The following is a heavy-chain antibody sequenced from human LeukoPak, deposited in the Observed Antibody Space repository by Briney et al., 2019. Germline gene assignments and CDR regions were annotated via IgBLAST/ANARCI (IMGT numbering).Heavy chain of an antibody. J-gene: IGHJ6*02. D-gene: IGHD1-1*01. Sequence: GGSLRLSCAASGLTASHNVNNAMSWVRHAPGKGLEWVSGITTSGSTYYADSVKGRFTISRENSNNTLYLHMDSLRAEDTAVYYCAKAPVWNHYYGLDVWGLGTTVTVSS. CDR2: ITTSGST. CDR1: GLTASHNVNNA. V-gene: IGHV3-23*01. CDR3: AKAPVWNHYYGLDV.